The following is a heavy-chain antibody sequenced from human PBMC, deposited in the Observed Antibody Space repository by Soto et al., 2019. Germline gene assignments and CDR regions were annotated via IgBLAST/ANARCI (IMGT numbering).Heavy chain of an antibody. D-gene: IGHD2-15*01. CDR2: INSDGSST. CDR1: GFTFSSYW. CDR3: VRTSMVVAAASREDY. V-gene: IGHV3-74*01. Sequence: EVQLVESGGGLVQPGGSLRLSCAASGFTFSSYWMHWVRQAPGKGLVWVSRINSDGSSTSYADSVKGRFTISRDNAKNMQYPQINSLIAEDTAVYYCVRTSMVVAAASREDYWGQGTLVTVSS. J-gene: IGHJ4*02.